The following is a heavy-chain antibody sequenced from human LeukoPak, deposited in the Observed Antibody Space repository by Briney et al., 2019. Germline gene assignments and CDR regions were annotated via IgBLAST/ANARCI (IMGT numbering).Heavy chain of an antibody. CDR1: GYSFTSYW. CDR3: ARHCSSTSCYGGFDY. V-gene: IGHV5-10-1*01. D-gene: IGHD2-2*01. J-gene: IGHJ4*02. CDR2: IDPSDSYT. Sequence: GESLKISCKGSGYSFTSYWISWVRQMPGKGLEWMGRIDPSDSYTNYSPSFQGHVTISADKSISTAYLQWSSLKASDTAMYYCARHCSSTSCYGGFDYWGQGTPVTVSS.